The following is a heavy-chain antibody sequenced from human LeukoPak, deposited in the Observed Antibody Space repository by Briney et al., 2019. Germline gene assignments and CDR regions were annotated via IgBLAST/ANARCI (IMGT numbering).Heavy chain of an antibody. Sequence: GESLKISCKGSGYSFTSYWIGWVRQMPGKGLEWMGIIYPGYSDTRYSPSFEGQVTISADKSISTAYLQWSSLKASDTAMYYCARHDCGGDCHYYYYYGMDVWGQGTTVTVSS. V-gene: IGHV5-51*01. CDR2: IYPGYSDT. CDR1: GYSFTSYW. CDR3: ARHDCGGDCHYYYYYGMDV. J-gene: IGHJ6*02. D-gene: IGHD2-21*02.